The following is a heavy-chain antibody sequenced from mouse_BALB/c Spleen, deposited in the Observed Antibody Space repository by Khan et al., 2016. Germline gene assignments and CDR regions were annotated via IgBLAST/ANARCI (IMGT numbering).Heavy chain of an antibody. Sequence: EVQLQESGPGLVKPSQSLSLTCSVTVYSITSGYYWNWIRQFPGNKLEWMGYISYDGSNNYNPSLKNRISITRDTSKNQFFLKLNSVTTEDTATYYCARDGYRYDGGYYYAMDYWGQGTSVTVSS. J-gene: IGHJ4*01. CDR2: ISYDGSN. CDR3: ARDGYRYDGGYYYAMDY. D-gene: IGHD2-14*01. V-gene: IGHV3-6*02. CDR1: VYSITSGYY.